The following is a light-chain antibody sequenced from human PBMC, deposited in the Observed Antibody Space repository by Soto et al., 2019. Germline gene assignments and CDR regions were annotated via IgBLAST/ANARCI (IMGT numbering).Light chain of an antibody. V-gene: IGKV3-15*01. J-gene: IGKJ5*01. CDR2: GAS. CDR3: QQYNNWPIT. Sequence: EILMTQSPSTLSVSPGERATLSCGASQSVSSNLAWYQQKPGQAPRLLIYGASTRATGIPARFSGSGSGTEFTLTISSLQSEDFAFYYCQQYNNWPITFGQGTRLEIK. CDR1: QSVSSN.